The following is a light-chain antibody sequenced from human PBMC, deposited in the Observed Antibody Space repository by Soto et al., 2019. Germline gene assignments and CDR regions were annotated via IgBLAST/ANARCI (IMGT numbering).Light chain of an antibody. CDR2: GNS. Sequence: QSVLTQPPSVSGAPGQRVTISCTGSSSNIGAGYDVHWYQQLPGTAPKLLIYGNSNRPSGVPDRFSGSKSGTSASLAITGLQAEDEAEYDCQSYDSSLSASVVFGGGTKLTVL. CDR1: SSNIGAGYD. V-gene: IGLV1-40*01. J-gene: IGLJ2*01. CDR3: QSYDSSLSASVV.